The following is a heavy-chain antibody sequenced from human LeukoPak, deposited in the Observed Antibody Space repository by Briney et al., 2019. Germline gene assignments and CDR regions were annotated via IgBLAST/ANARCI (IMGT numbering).Heavy chain of an antibody. CDR2: ISSSSSYI. V-gene: IGHV3-21*01. J-gene: IGHJ4*02. CDR1: GFTFSSYS. Sequence: GGSLRLSCAASGFTFSSYSMNWVRQAPGKGLEWVSSISSSSSYIYYADSVKGRPTISRDNAKNSLYLQMNSLRAEDTAVYYCARDPITMIVLGLVYFDYWGQGTLVTVSS. D-gene: IGHD3-22*01. CDR3: ARDPITMIVLGLVYFDY.